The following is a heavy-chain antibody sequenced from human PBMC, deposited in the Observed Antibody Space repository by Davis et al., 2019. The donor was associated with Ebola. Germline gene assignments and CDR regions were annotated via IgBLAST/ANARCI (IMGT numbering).Heavy chain of an antibody. J-gene: IGHJ4*02. Sequence: AASVKVSCKASGYTFTGYYMHWVRQAPGQGLEWMGWINPNSGGANYAQKFQGRVTVTRGTSISTAYMELNSLRSDDTAVYYCARAVPATQNLDHWGQGTLVTVSS. CDR1: GYTFTGYY. D-gene: IGHD2-15*01. CDR2: INPNSGGA. CDR3: ARAVPATQNLDH. V-gene: IGHV1-2*02.